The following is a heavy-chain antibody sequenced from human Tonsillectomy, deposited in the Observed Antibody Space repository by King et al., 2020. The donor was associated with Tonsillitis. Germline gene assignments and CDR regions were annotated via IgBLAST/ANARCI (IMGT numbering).Heavy chain of an antibody. CDR3: AKVVGATPGGDYYYYGMDV. CDR1: GFTFDDYA. V-gene: IGHV3-9*01. CDR2: ISWNSGSI. J-gene: IGHJ6*02. D-gene: IGHD1-26*01. Sequence: VQLVESGGGLVQPGRSLRLSCAASGFTFDDYAMHWVRQAPGKGLEWVSGISWNSGSIGYADSVKGRFTISRDNAKNSLYLQMNSLRAEDTALYYCAKVVGATPGGDYYYYGMDVWGQGTTVTVSS.